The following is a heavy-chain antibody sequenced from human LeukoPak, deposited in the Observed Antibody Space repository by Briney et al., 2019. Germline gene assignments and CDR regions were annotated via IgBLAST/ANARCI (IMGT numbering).Heavy chain of an antibody. D-gene: IGHD2-21*01. CDR2: ISYDGSNK. CDR1: GFTFSSYG. Sequence: GGSLRLSCAASGFTFSSYGMHWVRQAPGKGLEWVAVISYDGSNKYYADSVKGRFTISRDNSKNTLYLQMNSLRAEDTAVYYCAKAARPGFPPIYFDYWGQGTLVTVSS. V-gene: IGHV3-30*18. J-gene: IGHJ4*02. CDR3: AKAARPGFPPIYFDY.